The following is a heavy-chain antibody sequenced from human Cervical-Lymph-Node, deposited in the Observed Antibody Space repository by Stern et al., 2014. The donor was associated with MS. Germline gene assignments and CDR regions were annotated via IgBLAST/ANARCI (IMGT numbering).Heavy chain of an antibody. CDR2: IYPGDSDT. CDR1: GYSFANFW. J-gene: IGHJ4*02. D-gene: IGHD3-16*01. V-gene: IGHV5-51*03. Sequence: EVQLVESGAEVRKPGESLKISCKVSGYSFANFWIGWVRQVPGKGLEWMGIIYPGDSDTRYRPAFQGKVTLSADESISNAYLQWSSLKASDTGIYYCARRGLGYDGADHWGQGALVTVSS. CDR3: ARRGLGYDGADH.